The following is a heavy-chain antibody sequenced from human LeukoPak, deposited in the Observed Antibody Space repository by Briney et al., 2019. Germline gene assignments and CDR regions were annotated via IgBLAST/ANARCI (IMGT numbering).Heavy chain of an antibody. CDR1: GGSFSGYY. Sequence: PSETLSLTCAVYGGSFSGYYWSWIRQPPGKGLEWIGEINHSGSTNYNPSLKSRVTISVDTSKNQSSLKLSSVTAADTAVYYCARQARRGVPVRIKVPNWFDPWGQGTLVTVSS. J-gene: IGHJ5*02. V-gene: IGHV4-34*01. CDR3: ARQARRGVPVRIKVPNWFDP. CDR2: INHSGST. D-gene: IGHD3-10*01.